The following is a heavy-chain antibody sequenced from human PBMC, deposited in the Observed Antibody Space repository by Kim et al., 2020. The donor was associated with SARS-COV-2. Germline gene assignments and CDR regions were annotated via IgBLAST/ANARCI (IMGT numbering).Heavy chain of an antibody. D-gene: IGHD2-15*01. V-gene: IGHV3-30*02. CDR3: VKEAAFTTVVVDYYFDY. Sequence: FKDRFTISRDKSKNTLYLQMNSLTTEDTTLYYCVKEAAFTTVVVDYYFDYWGQGTLVTVSS. J-gene: IGHJ4*02.